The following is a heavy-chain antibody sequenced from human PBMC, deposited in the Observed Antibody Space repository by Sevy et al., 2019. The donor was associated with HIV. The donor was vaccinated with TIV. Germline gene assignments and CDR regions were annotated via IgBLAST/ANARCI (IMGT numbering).Heavy chain of an antibody. CDR1: GFNFNNHA. CDR3: ARDRKVLLVVYAIPFDVFDI. V-gene: IGHV3-30*02. D-gene: IGHD2-8*02. J-gene: IGHJ3*02. Sequence: GGSLRLSCVASGFNFNNHAMHWVRQAPGKGLEWVAFIRYDGSKEFYADSVKGRFTISRDNSKNTLYLEMNSLSPEDTAVYYCARDRKVLLVVYAIPFDVFDIWGQGTMVTVSS. CDR2: IRYDGSKE.